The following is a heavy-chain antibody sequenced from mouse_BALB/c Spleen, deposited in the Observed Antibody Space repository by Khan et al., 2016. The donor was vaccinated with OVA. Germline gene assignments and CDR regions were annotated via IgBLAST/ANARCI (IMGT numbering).Heavy chain of an antibody. J-gene: IGHJ3*01. CDR2: INTYYGDV. Sequence: QVRLQQSGAELVRPGVSVKISCKGSGYTFTDFTMHWVKQSHAKSLEWIGVINTYYGDVTYNQKFKGKATMTVDKSSSTAYMELARLTSEDSAIYYCTGGGGGNRFAYGGQGTLVTVSA. V-gene: IGHV1S137*01. CDR1: GYTFTDFT. CDR3: TGGGGGNRFAY.